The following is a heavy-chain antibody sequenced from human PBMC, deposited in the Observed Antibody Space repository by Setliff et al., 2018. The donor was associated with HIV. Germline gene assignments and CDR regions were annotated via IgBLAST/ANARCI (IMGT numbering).Heavy chain of an antibody. CDR3: AREGYSSSWNYYYYGMDV. CDR2: INHSGST. J-gene: IGHJ6*02. CDR1: GGSFSGYY. Sequence: PSETLSLTCAVYGGSFSGYYWSWIRQPPGKGLEWIGEINHSGSTNYNPSLKSRVTISVDTSKNQFSLKLSSVIAADTAVYYCAREGYSSSWNYYYYGMDVWGQGTTVTVSS. V-gene: IGHV4-34*01. D-gene: IGHD6-13*01.